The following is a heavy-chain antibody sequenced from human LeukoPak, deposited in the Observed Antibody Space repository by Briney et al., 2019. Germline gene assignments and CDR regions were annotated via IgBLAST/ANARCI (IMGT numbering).Heavy chain of an antibody. CDR1: GGSISSGGYY. CDR3: ARSRASTMIGYSFDY. Sequence: PSQTLSLTCTVSGGSISSGGYYWSWIRQHPGKGLEWIGYIYYSGSTYYNPSLKSRVTISVDTSKNQFSLKLSSVTAADTAVYYCARSRASTMIGYSFDYWGQGTLVTVSS. CDR2: IYYSGST. J-gene: IGHJ4*02. D-gene: IGHD3-22*01. V-gene: IGHV4-31*03.